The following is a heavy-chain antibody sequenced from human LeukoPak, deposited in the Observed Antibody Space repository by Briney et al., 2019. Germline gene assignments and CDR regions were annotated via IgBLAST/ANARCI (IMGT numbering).Heavy chain of an antibody. CDR2: IYYSGST. D-gene: IGHD2-2*01. Sequence: SETLSLTCTVSGGSISSGDYYWSWIRQPPGKGLEWFGYIYYSGSTYYNPSLKSRVTISVDTSKNQFSLKLSSVTAADTAVYYCARGTDQGWFNSGGQGTLVTVSS. V-gene: IGHV4-30-4*01. CDR3: ARGTDQGWFNS. J-gene: IGHJ5*01. CDR1: GGSISSGDYY.